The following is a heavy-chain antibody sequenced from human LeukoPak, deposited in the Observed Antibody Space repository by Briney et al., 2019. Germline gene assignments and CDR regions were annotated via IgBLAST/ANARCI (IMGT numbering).Heavy chain of an antibody. J-gene: IGHJ4*02. V-gene: IGHV1-69*02. CDR1: GGTFSSYT. CDR2: IIPILGIA. D-gene: IGHD3-16*02. CDR3: ARAPANYDYVWGSYREYYFDY. Sequence: SVKVSCKASGGTFSSYTISWVRQAPGQGLEWMGRIIPILGIANYAQKFQGRVTITADKSTSTAYMELSSLRSEDTAVYYCARAPANYDYVWGSYREYYFDYWGQGTLVTVSS.